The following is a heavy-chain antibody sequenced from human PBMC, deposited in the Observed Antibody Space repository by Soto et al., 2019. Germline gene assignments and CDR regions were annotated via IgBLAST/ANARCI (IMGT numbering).Heavy chain of an antibody. CDR3: ARVTGSKGYFDY. CDR1: GYSIRSDYY. Sequence: SETLSLTCAVSGYSIRSDYYWGWIRQPPGEGLEWIGSIYQSGTAYYNPSLKSRVTISVDTSKNEFSLKVSSVTAADTAVYYCARVTGSKGYFDYWGQGTLVTVSS. V-gene: IGHV4-38-2*01. CDR2: IYQSGTA. D-gene: IGHD2-2*01. J-gene: IGHJ4*02.